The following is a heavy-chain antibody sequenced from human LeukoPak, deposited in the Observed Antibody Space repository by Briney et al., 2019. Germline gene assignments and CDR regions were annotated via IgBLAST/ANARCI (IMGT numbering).Heavy chain of an antibody. CDR2: ISYDGSNK. CDR3: AKERPLTRIVVAGTHFDY. D-gene: IGHD6-19*01. V-gene: IGHV3-30*18. Sequence: GRSLRLSCAASGFTFSSYGMHWVRQAPGKGLEWVAVISYDGSNKYYADSVKGRFTISRDNSKNTLYLQMNSLRAEDTAVYYCAKERPLTRIVVAGTHFDYWGQGTLVTVSS. J-gene: IGHJ4*02. CDR1: GFTFSSYG.